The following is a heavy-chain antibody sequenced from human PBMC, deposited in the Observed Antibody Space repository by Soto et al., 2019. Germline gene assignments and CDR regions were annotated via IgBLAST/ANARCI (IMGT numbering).Heavy chain of an antibody. Sequence: PGGSLRLSCAASVFTFGGYAMHWVRQAPGKGLEWVSAISDSGGSTYYADSMKGRFTISRDNSKNTLYLQMNSLRAEDTAIYYCAKDLTSTSRTPELWGQGTLVTVSS. CDR3: AKDLTSTSRTPEL. D-gene: IGHD2-2*01. J-gene: IGHJ4*02. CDR2: ISDSGGST. CDR1: VFTFGGYA. V-gene: IGHV3-23*01.